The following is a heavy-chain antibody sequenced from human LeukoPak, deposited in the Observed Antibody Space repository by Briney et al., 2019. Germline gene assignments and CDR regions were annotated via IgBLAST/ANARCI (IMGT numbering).Heavy chain of an antibody. CDR1: GFTSSSYW. Sequence: GGSLRLSCAASGFTSSSYWMHWARQAPGEGLVWVSRINSGESRTTYADSVKGRFTISRDNAKSTLHLQINSLRAEDTAVHYCVRVGGYYFDYWGQGTLVTVSS. J-gene: IGHJ4*02. D-gene: IGHD3-10*01. CDR2: INSGESRT. CDR3: VRVGGYYFDY. V-gene: IGHV3-74*01.